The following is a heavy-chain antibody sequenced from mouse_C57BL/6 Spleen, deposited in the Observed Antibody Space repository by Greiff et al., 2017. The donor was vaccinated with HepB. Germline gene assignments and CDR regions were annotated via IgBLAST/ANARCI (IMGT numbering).Heavy chain of an antibody. Sequence: QVQLQQSGPGLVQPSQSLSITCTVSGFSLTSYGVHWVRQSPGKGLEWLGVIWSGGSTDYNAAFISRLSLSKDNSKSQVFFKMNSLQADDTAIYYCARRKDYYGSSPYAMDYWGQGTSVTVSS. CDR2: IWSGGST. CDR3: ARRKDYYGSSPYAMDY. V-gene: IGHV2-2*01. J-gene: IGHJ4*01. D-gene: IGHD1-1*01. CDR1: GFSLTSYG.